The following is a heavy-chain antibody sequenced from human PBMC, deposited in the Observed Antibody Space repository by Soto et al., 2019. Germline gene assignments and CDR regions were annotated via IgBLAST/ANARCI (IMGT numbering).Heavy chain of an antibody. J-gene: IGHJ4*02. Sequence: GGSLRLSCAASGFTFSSYGMHWVRQAPGKGLEWVAVISYDGSNKYYVDSVKGRFTISRDNSKNTLYLQMNSLRAEDTAVYYCAKVSGGVAGWWGQGTLVTVSS. CDR3: AKVSGGVAGW. CDR1: GFTFSSYG. D-gene: IGHD6-19*01. V-gene: IGHV3-30*18. CDR2: ISYDGSNK.